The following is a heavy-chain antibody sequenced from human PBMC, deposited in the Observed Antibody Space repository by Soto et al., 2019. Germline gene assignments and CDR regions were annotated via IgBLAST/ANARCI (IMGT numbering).Heavy chain of an antibody. D-gene: IGHD3-16*01. Sequence: HATLEESGPVLVKLTETLTLTCNVPGFSLSNVRMGVSWIRYPPGKALERLAHIFSNDDKAYNTSLKSRLIITKDTSRSQVVLALSSMHPVDTSTYYCARRTFMLIESSFYAVDVWGEGTTVNISS. J-gene: IGHJ6*04. CDR1: GFSLSNVRMG. CDR3: ARRTFMLIESSFYAVDV. V-gene: IGHV2-26*01. CDR2: IFSNDDK.